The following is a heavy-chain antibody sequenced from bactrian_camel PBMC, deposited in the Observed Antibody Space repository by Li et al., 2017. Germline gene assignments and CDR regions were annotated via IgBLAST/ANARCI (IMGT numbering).Heavy chain of an antibody. CDR2: IYPGGGGT. J-gene: IGHJ4*01. V-gene: IGHV3S54*01. CDR1: GRNYVKWC. Sequence: HVQLVESGGDSVQAGGSLRLSCAVSGRNYVKWCMGWFRQVPGKEREGVANIYPGGGGTYYADSVKGRFTISQDHAKNILYQQMNSLKEEDTAMYYCAADAPWVNECVVRRTPELGIRGQGTQVTVS. D-gene: IGHD1*01.